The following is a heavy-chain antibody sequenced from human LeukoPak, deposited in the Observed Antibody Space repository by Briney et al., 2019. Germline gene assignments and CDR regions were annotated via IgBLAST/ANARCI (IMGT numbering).Heavy chain of an antibody. J-gene: IGHJ6*03. CDR3: ARDKLWYYGSGSNDYYYYYMDV. Sequence: PGGSLRLSCAASGFTFSSYEMNWVRQAPGKGLEWVSYISSSGSTIYYADSVKGRFTISRDNAKNSLYLQMNSLRAEDTAVYYCARDKLWYYGSGSNDYYYYYMDVWGKGTTVTVSS. V-gene: IGHV3-48*03. CDR1: GFTFSSYE. CDR2: ISSSGSTI. D-gene: IGHD3-10*01.